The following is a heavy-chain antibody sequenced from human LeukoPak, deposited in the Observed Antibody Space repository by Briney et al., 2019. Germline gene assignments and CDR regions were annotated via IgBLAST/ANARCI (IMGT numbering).Heavy chain of an antibody. CDR1: GGSISSYY. Sequence: SETLSLTCTVSGGSISSYYWSWIRQPPGKGLEWIGYIYYSGSTNYNPSLKSRVTISVDTSKNQFSLKLSSVTAADTAVYYCARVPLLSITIFGVVKDDYYGMDVWGQGTTVTVSS. CDR2: IYYSGST. J-gene: IGHJ6*02. D-gene: IGHD3-3*01. V-gene: IGHV4-59*01. CDR3: ARVPLLSITIFGVVKDDYYGMDV.